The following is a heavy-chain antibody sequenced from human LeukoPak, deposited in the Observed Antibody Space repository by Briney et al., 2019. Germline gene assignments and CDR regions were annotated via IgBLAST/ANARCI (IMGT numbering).Heavy chain of an antibody. V-gene: IGHV4-59*01. CDR3: ARVEAALSLAEYFQH. D-gene: IGHD3-3*01. CDR1: GGSISSYY. J-gene: IGHJ1*01. Sequence: SETLPLTCTVSGGSISSYYWSWIRQPPGKGLEWIGYIYYSGSTNYNPSLKSRVTISVDTSRNQFSLKLSSVTAADTAVYYCARVEAALSLAEYFQHWGQGTLVTVSS. CDR2: IYYSGST.